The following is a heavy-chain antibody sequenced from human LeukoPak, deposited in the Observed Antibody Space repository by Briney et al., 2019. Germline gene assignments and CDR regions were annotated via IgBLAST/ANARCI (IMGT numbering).Heavy chain of an antibody. J-gene: IGHJ3*02. V-gene: IGHV3-64*01. D-gene: IGHD3-22*01. CDR2: ISSNGGST. CDR1: GFTFSSYA. Sequence: PGGSLRLSCAASGFTFSSYAMHWVRQAPGKGLEYVSAISSNGGSTYYANSVKGRFTISRDNSKNTLYPQMGSLRAEDMAVYYCARSPYYYDRGAFDIWGQGTMVTVSS. CDR3: ARSPYYYDRGAFDI.